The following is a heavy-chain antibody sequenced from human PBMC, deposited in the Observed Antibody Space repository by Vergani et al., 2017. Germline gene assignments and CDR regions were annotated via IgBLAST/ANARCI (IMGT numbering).Heavy chain of an antibody. CDR3: ARDPMTTVTNLDY. D-gene: IGHD4-17*01. V-gene: IGHV1-46*01. Sequence: QVQLVQSGAEVKKPGSSVKVSCKASGYTFTSYYMHWVRQAPGQGLEWMGIINPSGGSTSYAQKFQGRDTMTRDTSTSTVYMGLSSLRSEDTAVYYCARDPMTTVTNLDYWGQGTLVTVSS. CDR1: GYTFTSYY. CDR2: INPSGGST. J-gene: IGHJ4*02.